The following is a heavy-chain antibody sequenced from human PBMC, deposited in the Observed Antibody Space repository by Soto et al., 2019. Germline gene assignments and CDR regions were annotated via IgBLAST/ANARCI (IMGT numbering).Heavy chain of an antibody. J-gene: IGHJ4*02. D-gene: IGHD1-26*01. V-gene: IGHV3-23*01. CDR3: AKADSVSGTYSVFNY. CDR2: ISGSGSNT. Sequence: GXSLRLSGAASGFTFSSYAISWVDQAPGKGLERVPAISGSGSNTYYADSVKGRFTISRDNSKVTLYLQMNSLRAEDTAVYFCAKADSVSGTYSVFNYWGQGTLVTVSS. CDR1: GFTFSSYA.